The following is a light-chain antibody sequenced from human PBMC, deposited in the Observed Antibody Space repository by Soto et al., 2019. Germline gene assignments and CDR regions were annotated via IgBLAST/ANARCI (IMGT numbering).Light chain of an antibody. CDR1: QSVSRTY. J-gene: IGKJ2*01. V-gene: IGKV3-20*01. Sequence: EIVLTQSPGTLSLSPGERATLSCRASQSVSRTYMAWYQQKPGQAPRLLIYGASNRATGIPDRFSGSGSGTGFTLPIGGLEPEDFAVYYCKQYGSSPQTFGQGTRLEIK. CDR3: KQYGSSPQT. CDR2: GAS.